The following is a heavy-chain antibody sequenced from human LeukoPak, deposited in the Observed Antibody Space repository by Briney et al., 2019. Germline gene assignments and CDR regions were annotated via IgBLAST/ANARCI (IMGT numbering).Heavy chain of an antibody. D-gene: IGHD6-13*01. CDR2: IYYSGST. Sequence: SETLSLTCTVSGGSISSYYWSWIRQPPGKGLEWIGYIYYSGSTNYNPSLKSRVTISVDTSKNQFSLKLSSVTAADTAVYYCARRYSSSREFDYWGQGTLVTVSS. CDR3: ARRYSSSREFDY. J-gene: IGHJ4*02. CDR1: GGSISSYY. V-gene: IGHV4-59*01.